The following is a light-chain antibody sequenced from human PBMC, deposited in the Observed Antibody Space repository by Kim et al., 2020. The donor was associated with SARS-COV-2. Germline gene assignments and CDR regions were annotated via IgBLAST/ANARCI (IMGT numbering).Light chain of an antibody. CDR2: RVN. CDR1: KWGDKY. J-gene: IGLJ1*01. V-gene: IGLV3-1*01. Sequence: SVPPGQPASITGSGDKWGDKYASWYQQKPGPSPVVVICRVNGRPAGIPDRVSGSNSGNTATLTISGTQGMDEADYYCQAWDSSIYVFGTGTKVTVL. CDR3: QAWDSSIYV.